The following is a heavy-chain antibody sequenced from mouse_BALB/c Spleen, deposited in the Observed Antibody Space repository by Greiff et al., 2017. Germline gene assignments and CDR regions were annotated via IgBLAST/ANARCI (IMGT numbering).Heavy chain of an antibody. CDR2: IDPANGNT. Sequence: EVQLQQSGAELVKPGASVKLSCTASGFNIKDTYMHWVKQRPEQGLEWIGRIDPANGNTKYDPKFQGKATITADTSSNTAYLQLSSLTSEDTAVYYGARKAGYAMDYWGQGTSGTVSS. CDR1: GFNIKDTY. CDR3: ARKAGYAMDY. V-gene: IGHV14-3*02. J-gene: IGHJ4*01.